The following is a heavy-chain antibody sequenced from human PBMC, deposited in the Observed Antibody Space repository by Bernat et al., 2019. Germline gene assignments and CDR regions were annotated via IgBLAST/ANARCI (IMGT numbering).Heavy chain of an antibody. CDR3: AKEYSSGRYYYYYGMDV. CDR1: GFTFSSYG. Sequence: QVQLVESGGGVVQPGRSLRLSCAAFGFTFSSYGMHWVRQAPGKGLEWVAVISYDGSNKYYADSVKGRFTISRDNSKNTLYLQMNSLRAEDTAVYYCAKEYSSGRYYYYYGMDVWGQGTTVTVSS. V-gene: IGHV3-30*18. J-gene: IGHJ6*02. CDR2: ISYDGSNK. D-gene: IGHD1-26*01.